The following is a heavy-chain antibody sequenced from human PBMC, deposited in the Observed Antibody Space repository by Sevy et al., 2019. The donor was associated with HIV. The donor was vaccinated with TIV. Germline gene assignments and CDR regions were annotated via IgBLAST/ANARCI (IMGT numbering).Heavy chain of an antibody. CDR2: INSGGGST. V-gene: IGHV3-23*01. J-gene: IGHJ4*02. CDR1: GFTFTEFV. D-gene: IGHD3-22*01. CDR3: AKDVVGGYYDSSGYSDH. Sequence: GSLRLSCAASGFTFTEFVMSWVRQAPGKGLEWVSNINSGGGSTYYADSVKGRFTISRDNSQNTLDLQMNSLRAEDTAVYYCAKDVVGGYYDSSGYSDHWGQGTLVTVSS.